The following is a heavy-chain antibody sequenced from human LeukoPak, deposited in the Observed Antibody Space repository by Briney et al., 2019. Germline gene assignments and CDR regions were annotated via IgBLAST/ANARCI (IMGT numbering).Heavy chain of an antibody. CDR2: IGTTNGNT. J-gene: IGHJ4*02. V-gene: IGHV1-18*01. D-gene: IGHD6-13*01. CDR3: ARGHGQNSNWYALY. CDR1: GYTLANFG. Sequence: GASVKVSCKASGYTLANFGLTWVRQAPGQGLEWMGWIGTTNGNTKYAQKVQGRVTMTTDTSTSAAYMELRSLRADDTAVYYCARGHGQNSNWYALYWGQGTLVTVSS.